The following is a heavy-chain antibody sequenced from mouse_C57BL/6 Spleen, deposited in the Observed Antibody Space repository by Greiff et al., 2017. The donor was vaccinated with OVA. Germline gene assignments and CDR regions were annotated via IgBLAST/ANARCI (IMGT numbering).Heavy chain of an antibody. CDR2: ISDGGSYT. CDR3: ARAVNYYGSSYGVAMDY. V-gene: IGHV5-4*03. J-gene: IGHJ4*01. Sequence: EVMLVESGGGLVKPGGSLKLSCAASGFTFSSYAMSWVRQTPEKRLEWVATISDGGSYTYYPDNVKGRFTISRDNAKNNLYLQMSHLKSEDTAMYYCARAVNYYGSSYGVAMDYWGQGTSVTVSS. D-gene: IGHD1-1*01. CDR1: GFTFSSYA.